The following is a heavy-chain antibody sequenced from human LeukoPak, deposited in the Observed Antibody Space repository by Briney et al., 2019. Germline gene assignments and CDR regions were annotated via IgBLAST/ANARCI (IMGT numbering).Heavy chain of an antibody. CDR3: ARNPYYDFWSGYPGNFDY. Sequence: GGSLRLSCAASGFTVSDNFMSWVRQAPGKGLEWVSLIFSGGNRYYRDSVKGRFTISRDNAKNSLYLQMNSLRAEDTAVYYCARNPYYDFWSGYPGNFDYWGQGTLVTVSS. CDR1: GFTVSDNF. D-gene: IGHD3-3*01. J-gene: IGHJ4*02. V-gene: IGHV3-66*01. CDR2: IFSGGNR.